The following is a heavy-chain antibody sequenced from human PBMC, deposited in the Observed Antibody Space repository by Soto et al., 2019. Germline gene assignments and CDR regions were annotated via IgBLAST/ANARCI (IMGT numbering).Heavy chain of an antibody. J-gene: IGHJ6*02. CDR3: GREKEDEGSSSLRVYYGVDV. CDR2: ISSRTDYI. Sequence: EVQLVESGGGPVKSGGSLRLSCVASGFTLSNYRMTWVRQGPGKGLEWGASISSRTDYIQHTASVKGRFSISGDNAKNSLYLQMDSLRGEDAAVYYCGREKEDEGSSSLRVYYGVDVWGQGTTVTVSS. CDR1: GFTLSNYR. D-gene: IGHD6-6*01. V-gene: IGHV3-21*01.